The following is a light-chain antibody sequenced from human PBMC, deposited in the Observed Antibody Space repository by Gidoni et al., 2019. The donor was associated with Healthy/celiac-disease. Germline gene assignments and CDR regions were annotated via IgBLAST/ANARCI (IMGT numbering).Light chain of an antibody. Sequence: EIVMTQSPATLSVSPGERATLSCRASQSVSSNLAWYQQKPGQAPRLLIYGASTRATGIPARFSGSGSGTEFTLTISSLQSEDFAVYYCQQYNNWPSWTFVQXTKVEIK. CDR2: GAS. V-gene: IGKV3-15*01. CDR3: QQYNNWPSWT. CDR1: QSVSSN. J-gene: IGKJ1*01.